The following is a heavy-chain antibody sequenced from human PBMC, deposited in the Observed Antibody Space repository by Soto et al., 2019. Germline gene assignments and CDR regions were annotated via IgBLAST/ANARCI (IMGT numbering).Heavy chain of an antibody. Sequence: QVHLVESGGGVVQAGRSLRLSCTASGLTFTSYAIHWVRQAPGKGLEWVSLISEDGVNKYLAEYVRGRFLISRDNSKTTGYLQMNRLRPEDTAVYFCARRLTSTVSALGYWGQGTLVTVSS. D-gene: IGHD6-19*01. V-gene: IGHV3-30-3*01. CDR2: ISEDGVNK. CDR3: ARRLTSTVSALGY. J-gene: IGHJ4*02. CDR1: GLTFTSYA.